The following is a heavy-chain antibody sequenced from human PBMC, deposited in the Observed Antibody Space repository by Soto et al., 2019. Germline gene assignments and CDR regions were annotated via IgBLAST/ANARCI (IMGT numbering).Heavy chain of an antibody. V-gene: IGHV3-23*01. CDR1: GFTFSSYG. Sequence: EVQLLESGGGMVQPGGSLRLSCAASGFTFSSYGMSWVRQAPGKGLEWVSAISGSGHNTYYADSVKGRFTISRDNSKNTLYLQMNSLRAEDTAVYYCVTISGGWALRVYYGMDVWGQGTTVTVAS. CDR3: VTISGGWALRVYYGMDV. CDR2: ISGSGHNT. J-gene: IGHJ6*02. D-gene: IGHD6-19*01.